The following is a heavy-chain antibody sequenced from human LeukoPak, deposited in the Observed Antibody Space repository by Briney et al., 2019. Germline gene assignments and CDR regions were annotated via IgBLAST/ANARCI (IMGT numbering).Heavy chain of an antibody. D-gene: IGHD3-16*01. CDR1: GYTLSDYY. CDR3: ARVVSGGVIWAY. V-gene: IGHV1-2*02. CDR2: INPNSADT. J-gene: IGHJ4*02. Sequence: ASVKVSCKASGYTLSDYYMHWERQAPGQGLGWMGWINPNSADTQYAQNLQGRVTLTSDTSINTAYMELTRLRSDDTAVYFCARVVSGGVIWAYWGQGTLVTVSS.